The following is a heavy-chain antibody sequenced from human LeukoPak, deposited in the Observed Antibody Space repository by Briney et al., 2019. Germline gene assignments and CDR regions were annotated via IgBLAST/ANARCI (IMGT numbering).Heavy chain of an antibody. CDR1: GGSISSSNW. CDR3: ARLDYYDSSGYWDY. D-gene: IGHD3-22*01. CDR2: IYHSGST. V-gene: IGHV4-4*02. Sequence: SGTLSLTCAVSGGSISSSNWWSWVRQPPGKGLEWIGEIYHSGSTNYNPSLKSRVTVSVDKSKNQFSLKLSSVTAADTAVYYCARLDYYDSSGYWDYRGQGTLVTASS. J-gene: IGHJ4*02.